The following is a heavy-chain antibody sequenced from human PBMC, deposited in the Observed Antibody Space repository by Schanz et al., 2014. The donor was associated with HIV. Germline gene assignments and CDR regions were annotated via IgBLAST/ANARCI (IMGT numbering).Heavy chain of an antibody. V-gene: IGHV1-2*02. CDR2: IKPNSGDT. CDR1: GYIFIDYY. J-gene: IGHJ4*02. CDR3: TINQYQLLPFDY. Sequence: QVQLVQSGPEVRKPGASVKVSCKASGYIFIDYYIHWVRQAPGQGPEWMGCIKPNSGDTFYAQKFRGRLTMTRATSMSTASVELTRLRSDDTAVYFCTINQYQLLPFDYWGQGTLVSVSS. D-gene: IGHD1-1*01.